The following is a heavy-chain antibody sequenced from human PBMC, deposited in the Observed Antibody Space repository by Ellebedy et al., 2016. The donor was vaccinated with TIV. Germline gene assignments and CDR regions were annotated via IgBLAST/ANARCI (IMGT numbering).Heavy chain of an antibody. CDR2: LSYDGSNE. J-gene: IGHJ3*01. V-gene: IGHV3-30-3*01. Sequence: GESLKISCATSGFSFSTSAMHWVRQAPGKGLQWVAVLSYDGSNEYYGDSVKGRFTISRDISKNTLYLHMNSLRPDDTAVYYCARDGVLTGAFDLWGQGTMLTVSS. CDR1: GFSFSTSA. CDR3: ARDGVLTGAFDL. D-gene: IGHD3-9*01.